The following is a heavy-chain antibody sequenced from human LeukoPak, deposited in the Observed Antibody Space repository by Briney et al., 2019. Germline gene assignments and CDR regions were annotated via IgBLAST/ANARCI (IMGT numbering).Heavy chain of an antibody. V-gene: IGHV4-59*01. D-gene: IGHD5-18*01. CDR2: IYYSGST. CDR1: SGSISSYY. Sequence: SETLSLTCTVSSGSISSYYWSWIRQPPGKGLEWIGYIYYSGSTNYNPSLKSRVTISVVTSKNQFSLKLSSVTAADTAVYYCASGSPGYSYGLDYWGQGTLVTVSS. J-gene: IGHJ4*02. CDR3: ASGSPGYSYGLDY.